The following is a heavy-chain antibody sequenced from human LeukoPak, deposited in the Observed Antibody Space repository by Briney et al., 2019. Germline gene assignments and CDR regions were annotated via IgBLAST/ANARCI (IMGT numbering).Heavy chain of an antibody. CDR2: INAGNGNT. J-gene: IGHJ5*02. D-gene: IGHD3-3*01. Sequence: ASVKVSCKASGYTFTSYAMHWVRQAPGQRLEWMGWINAGNGNTKYSQEFQGRVTITRDTSASTAYMELSSLRSEDMAVYYCAREGSVFGVVSHPYNWFDPWGQGTLVTVSS. CDR1: GYTFTSYA. V-gene: IGHV1-3*03. CDR3: AREGSVFGVVSHPYNWFDP.